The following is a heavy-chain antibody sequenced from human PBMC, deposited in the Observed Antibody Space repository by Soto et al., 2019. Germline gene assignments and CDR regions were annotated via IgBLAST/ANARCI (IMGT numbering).Heavy chain of an antibody. CDR3: ARGDWEYSSSWYGIDY. J-gene: IGHJ4*02. V-gene: IGHV3-74*01. CDR1: GFTFSSYW. Sequence: GSLRLSCAASGFTFSSYWMHWVRQAPGKGLVWVSRINSDGSSTNYADSVRGRFTISRDSAKNTLYLQMNSLRADDTAVYYCARGDWEYSSSWYGIDYWGQGTLVTVSS. CDR2: INSDGSST. D-gene: IGHD6-13*01.